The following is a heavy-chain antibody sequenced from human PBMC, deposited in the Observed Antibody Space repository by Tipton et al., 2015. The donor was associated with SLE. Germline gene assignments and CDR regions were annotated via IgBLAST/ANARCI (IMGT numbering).Heavy chain of an antibody. CDR1: VYSISSSHW. CDR3: ARTEGSQYASWYFDR. CDR2: IYYGGTI. D-gene: IGHD6-13*01. V-gene: IGHV4-28*02. J-gene: IGHJ4*02. Sequence: TLSLTCNVSVYSISSSHWWGWIRQPPGKGLEWIGHIYYGGTIYYNPSLRSRVTMSIDTSRNQFSLNLNSVIPADTAMYYCARTEGSQYASWYFDRWGRGTLVSVSS.